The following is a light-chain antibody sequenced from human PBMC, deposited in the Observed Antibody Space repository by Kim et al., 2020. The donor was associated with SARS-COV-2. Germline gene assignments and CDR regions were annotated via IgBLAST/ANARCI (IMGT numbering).Light chain of an antibody. V-gene: IGKV3D-15*01. CDR1: QSVSTN. Sequence: VSPGERTTLSCRARQSVSTNLAWYQQQPGQAPRLLIYGASTRATGIPARVSGSWSGTEFTLTISSLQSEDFAIYYCQQYNTWLITFGQGTRLEIK. J-gene: IGKJ5*01. CDR3: QQYNTWLIT. CDR2: GAS.